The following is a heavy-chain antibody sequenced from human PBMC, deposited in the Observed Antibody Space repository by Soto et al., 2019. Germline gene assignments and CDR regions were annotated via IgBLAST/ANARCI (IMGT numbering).Heavy chain of an antibody. J-gene: IGHJ6*02. Sequence: QVQLVQSGAEVKKPGASVKVSCKASGYTFTGYYMHWVRQAPGQGLEWMGWINPNSGGTNYAQKFQGMVTMTRDTSISTAYMELSRLRSDDTAVYYCARGSPYYYYYYGMDVWGQGTTVTVSS. CDR2: INPNSGGT. D-gene: IGHD2-15*01. V-gene: IGHV1-2*02. CDR1: GYTFTGYY. CDR3: ARGSPYYYYYYGMDV.